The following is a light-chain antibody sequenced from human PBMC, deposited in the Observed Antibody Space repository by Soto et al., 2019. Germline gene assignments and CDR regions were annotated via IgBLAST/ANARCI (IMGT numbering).Light chain of an antibody. J-gene: IGKJ4*01. Sequence: AIRMTQSPSSLSASTGDRVTITCWASQGISSHLAWYQVKPGKAPRLLIYTASYLASGVPSTFSGCASGTYFSLAISSLQSDDFAVYYCQQYFIYQLTFGGGTKVEIK. CDR2: TAS. CDR3: QQYFIYQLT. CDR1: QGISSH. V-gene: IGKV1-8*01.